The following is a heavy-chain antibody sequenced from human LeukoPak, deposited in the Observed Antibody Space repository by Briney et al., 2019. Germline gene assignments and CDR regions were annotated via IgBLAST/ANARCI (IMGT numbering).Heavy chain of an antibody. CDR2: IYYSGST. Sequence: PSETLSLTCTASGVSISSYYWSWLRQPPGKGLEWIGYIYYSGSTNYNPSLKSRVTISVDTSKNQFSLKLSSVTAADTAVYYCARHLRGNSYGYRGRAGLGYWGQGTLVTVSS. CDR3: ARHLRGNSYGYRGRAGLGY. D-gene: IGHD5-18*01. J-gene: IGHJ4*02. V-gene: IGHV4-59*08. CDR1: GVSISSYY.